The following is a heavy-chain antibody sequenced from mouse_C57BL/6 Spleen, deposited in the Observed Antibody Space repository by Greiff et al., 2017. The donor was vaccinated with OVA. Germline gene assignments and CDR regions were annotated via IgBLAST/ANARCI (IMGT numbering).Heavy chain of an antibody. CDR3: ARWKEVAY. Sequence: VQLQQPGAELVKPGASVKLSCKASGYTFTSYWMQWVKQRPGQGLEWIGEIDPSDSYTNYNQKFKGKATLTVDTSSSTAYMQLSSLTSEDSAVYYCARWKEVAYWGQGTLVTVSA. CDR1: GYTFTSYW. J-gene: IGHJ3*01. CDR2: IDPSDSYT. V-gene: IGHV1-50*01.